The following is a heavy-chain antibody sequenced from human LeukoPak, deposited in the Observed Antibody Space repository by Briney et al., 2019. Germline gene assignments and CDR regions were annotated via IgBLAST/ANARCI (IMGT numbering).Heavy chain of an antibody. V-gene: IGHV3-74*01. CDR3: AKDRAWQQLVPLGDY. J-gene: IGHJ4*02. CDR2: INTDGSTT. Sequence: PGGSLRLSCAASGFTFSTYWMHWVRQAPGRGLVWVSNINTDGSTTRYADSVKGRFTISRDNSKNTLYLQMNSLRAEDTAVYYCAKDRAWQQLVPLGDYWGQGTLVTVSS. CDR1: GFTFSTYW. D-gene: IGHD6-13*01.